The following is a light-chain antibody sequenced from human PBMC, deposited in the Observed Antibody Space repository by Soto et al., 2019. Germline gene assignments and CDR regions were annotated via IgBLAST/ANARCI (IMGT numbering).Light chain of an antibody. CDR1: SSDVGSYNL. Sequence: QSVLTQPASVSGSPGQSITISCTGTSSDVGSYNLVSWYQQRPGKAPKLMIYEGSKRPSGVSNRFSGSKSGNTASLTISGLQAEDEADYYCCSYAGSSDVVFGGGTKLTVL. J-gene: IGLJ2*01. CDR2: EGS. V-gene: IGLV2-23*01. CDR3: CSYAGSSDVV.